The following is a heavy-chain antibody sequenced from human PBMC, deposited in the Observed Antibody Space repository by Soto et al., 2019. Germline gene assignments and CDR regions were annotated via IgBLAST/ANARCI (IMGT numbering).Heavy chain of an antibody. Sequence: SETLSLTCTVSGGSISSSSYYWGWIRQPPGKGLEWIGSIYYSGSAYYNPSLKSRVTISVDTSKNQFSLKLSSVTAADTAVYYCATFLPGLYSSSWSRPDWGQGTLVTVSS. CDR3: ATFLPGLYSSSWSRPD. V-gene: IGHV4-39*01. J-gene: IGHJ4*02. CDR1: GGSISSSSYY. CDR2: IYYSGSA. D-gene: IGHD6-13*01.